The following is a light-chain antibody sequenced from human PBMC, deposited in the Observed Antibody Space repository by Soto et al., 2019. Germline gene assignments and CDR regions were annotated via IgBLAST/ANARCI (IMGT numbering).Light chain of an antibody. CDR1: QTIDNT. V-gene: IGKV3-15*01. J-gene: IGKJ4*01. CDR2: DAS. Sequence: EIVMTQSPSTLSLSPGERATLSCRASQTIDNTLAWYQRKPGQAPRLLIYDASTRATGVPARFSGSGSGTDFTLTISSLQSEDFAVYYCQHYVTLPLPFGGVSKVDIK. CDR3: QHYVTLPLP.